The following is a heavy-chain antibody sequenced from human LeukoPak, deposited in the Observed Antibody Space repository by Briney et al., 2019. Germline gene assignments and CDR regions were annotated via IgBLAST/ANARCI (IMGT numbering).Heavy chain of an antibody. D-gene: IGHD6-13*01. CDR2: IKSRADGGTT. J-gene: IGHJ5*02. V-gene: IGHV3-15*01. CDR3: ATPGRIPEAANWFDP. CDR1: GFTFPNAW. Sequence: GGSLRLSCAASGFTFPNAWMSWLRQAPGKGLEWVGHIKSRADGGTTDYAAPVKGRFTISRDDSENTLYLQMNSLKTEDTAVYYCATPGRIPEAANWFDPWGQGTLVTVSS.